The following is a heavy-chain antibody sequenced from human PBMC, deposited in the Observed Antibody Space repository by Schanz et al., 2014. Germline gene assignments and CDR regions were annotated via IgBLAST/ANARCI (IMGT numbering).Heavy chain of an antibody. CDR2: ISTGRYL. CDR3: AKGSGSGTYSHLDY. V-gene: IGHV3-21*02. J-gene: IGHJ4*02. CDR1: GFTFSSYS. Sequence: EVQLVESGGGLVKPGGSLRLSCAASGFTFSSYSLAWVRQAPGKGLEWVSFISTGRYLYYADSVKGRFTISRDNTKNSLYLQMNSLGLEDTGVYFCAKGSGSGTYSHLDYWGQGTLVTVSS. D-gene: IGHD3-10*01.